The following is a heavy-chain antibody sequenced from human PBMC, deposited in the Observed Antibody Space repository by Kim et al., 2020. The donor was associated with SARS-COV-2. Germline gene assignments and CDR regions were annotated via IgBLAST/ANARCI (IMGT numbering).Heavy chain of an antibody. J-gene: IGHJ4*02. CDR3: ARDDQFSRDF. CDR1: GFTFSNYW. V-gene: IGHV3-7*01. Sequence: GGSLRLSCAASGFTFSNYWMTWVRQAPGKGLEWLASLNQDGSDKWYVDSVRGRFTISRDNAKRSVYLQINSLRAEDTALYYCARDDQFSRDFWGQGTLF. CDR2: LNQDGSDK.